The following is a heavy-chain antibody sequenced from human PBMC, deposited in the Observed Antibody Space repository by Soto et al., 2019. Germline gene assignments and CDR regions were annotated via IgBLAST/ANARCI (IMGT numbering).Heavy chain of an antibody. V-gene: IGHV3-23*01. J-gene: IGHJ5*02. D-gene: IGHD5-12*01. Sequence: GGSLRLSCAASGFTFSSYAMIWVRQAPGKGLEWVSAISGSGGSTYYADSVKGRFTISRDNSKNTLYLQMNSLRAEDTAVYYCAKDQDIVATFNWFDPWGQGTLVTVSS. CDR2: ISGSGGST. CDR1: GFTFSSYA. CDR3: AKDQDIVATFNWFDP.